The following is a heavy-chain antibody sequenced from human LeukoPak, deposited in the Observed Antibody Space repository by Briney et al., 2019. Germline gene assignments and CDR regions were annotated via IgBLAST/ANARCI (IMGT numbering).Heavy chain of an antibody. J-gene: IGHJ6*03. CDR3: ARDSNLRLGKLSFRSNTYHYYYYMDV. CDR1: GFTFSSYG. Sequence: PGGTLRLSCAASGFTFSSYGMSWVRQAPGKGLEWVASINFDSTYICDADSLKGRFSVSRDNAKNSLYLQMNSLRAEDTAVYYCARDSNLRLGKLSFRSNTYHYYYYMDVWGKGTTVTVSS. V-gene: IGHV3-21*01. CDR2: INFDSTYI. D-gene: IGHD3-16*02.